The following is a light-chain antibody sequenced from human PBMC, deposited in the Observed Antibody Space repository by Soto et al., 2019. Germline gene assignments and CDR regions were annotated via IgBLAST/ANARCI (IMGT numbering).Light chain of an antibody. CDR3: QQYFTTPSWT. V-gene: IGKV4-1*01. Sequence: DIAMTQSPDSLAVSLGERATINCKSSQSALFNSNNKNYIAWYQQKPGQPPKLLIYWASTRESGVPDRFSGSGSGTDFTLTINSLQAEDVAVYYCQQYFTTPSWTFGQGTTVEIK. CDR2: WAS. J-gene: IGKJ1*01. CDR1: QSALFNSNNKNY.